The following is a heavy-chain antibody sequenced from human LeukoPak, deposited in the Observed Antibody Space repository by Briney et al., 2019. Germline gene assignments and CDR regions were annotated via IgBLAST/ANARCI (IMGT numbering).Heavy chain of an antibody. CDR3: ARGSTYYDSSGQVPFDY. J-gene: IGHJ4*02. V-gene: IGHV3-48*01. Sequence: GGSLRLSCAASGFTFSSSAMSWVRQAPGKGLEWVSYISSSSSTIYYADSVKGRFTISRDNAKNSLYLQMNSLRAEDTAVYYCARGSTYYDSSGQVPFDYWGQGTLVTVSS. D-gene: IGHD3-22*01. CDR2: ISSSSSTI. CDR1: GFTFSSSA.